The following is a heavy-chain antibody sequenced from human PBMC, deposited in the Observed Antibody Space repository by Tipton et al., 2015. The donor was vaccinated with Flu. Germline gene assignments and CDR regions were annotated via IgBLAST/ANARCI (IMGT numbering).Heavy chain of an antibody. CDR2: IYYSGST. CDR1: GGSISSYY. Sequence: LRLSCTVSGGSISSYYWNWIRQPPGKGLEWIGYIYYSGSTNYNPSLKSRVTMSVDMSKNQFSLKLSSVTAADTAVYYCARQKARWVGATRYYFDYWGQGTLVTVSS. CDR3: ARQKARWVGATRYYFDY. V-gene: IGHV4-59*08. D-gene: IGHD1-26*01. J-gene: IGHJ4*02.